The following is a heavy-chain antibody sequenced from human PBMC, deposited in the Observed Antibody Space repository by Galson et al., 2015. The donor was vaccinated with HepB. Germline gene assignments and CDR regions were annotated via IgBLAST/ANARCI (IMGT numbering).Heavy chain of an antibody. Sequence: SLRLSCAASGFTFSSYGMHWVRQAPGKGLEWVAVIWYDGSNKYYADSVKGRFTISRDNSKNTLYLQMNSLRAEDTAVYYCARDQVTTPLDYWGQGTLVTVSS. D-gene: IGHD4-17*01. V-gene: IGHV3-33*08. J-gene: IGHJ4*02. CDR3: ARDQVTTPLDY. CDR1: GFTFSSYG. CDR2: IWYDGSNK.